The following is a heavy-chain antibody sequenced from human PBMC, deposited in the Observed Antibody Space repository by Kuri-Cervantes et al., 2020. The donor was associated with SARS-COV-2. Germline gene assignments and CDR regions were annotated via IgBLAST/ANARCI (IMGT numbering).Heavy chain of an antibody. V-gene: IGHV4-61*08. CDR2: IYYSGST. CDR3: ARTYGSGTPPSY. J-gene: IGHJ4*02. D-gene: IGHD3-10*01. CDR1: GGSISSGDYY. Sequence: SETLSLTCTVSGGSISSGDYYWSWIRPPPGKGLEWIGYIYYSGSTNYNPSLKSRVTIAVDTSKNQFSLKLSSGTAADTAVYYCARTYGSGTPPSYWGQGTLVTVSS.